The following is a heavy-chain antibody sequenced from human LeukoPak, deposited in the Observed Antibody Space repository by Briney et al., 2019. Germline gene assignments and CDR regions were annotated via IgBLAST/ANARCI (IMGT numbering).Heavy chain of an antibody. CDR2: ISSSSSYI. Sequence: GGSLRLSCVASGFTFSSYGMNWVRQAPGKGLEWVSSISSSSSYIYYADSVKGRFTISRDNAKNSLYLQMNSLRAKDTAVYYCARDGSPITMIVNSGAFDIWGQGTMVTVSS. V-gene: IGHV3-21*01. CDR3: ARDGSPITMIVNSGAFDI. D-gene: IGHD3-22*01. J-gene: IGHJ3*02. CDR1: GFTFSSYG.